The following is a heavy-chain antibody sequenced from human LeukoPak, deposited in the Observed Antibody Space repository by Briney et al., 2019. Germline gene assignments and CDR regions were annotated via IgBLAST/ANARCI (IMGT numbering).Heavy chain of an antibody. CDR1: GVSFDDYY. J-gene: IGHJ4*02. V-gene: IGHV4-34*01. Sequence: SETLSLTCAVSGVSFDDYYWSWVRQPPGKGLEWIGEINHSGYTNDSPSLKSRVTISIDTSKKQFSLNLRSVTVADTAVYYCTRMTTGHDYWGQGTLVTVSS. CDR3: TRMTTGHDY. D-gene: IGHD4-17*01. CDR2: INHSGYT.